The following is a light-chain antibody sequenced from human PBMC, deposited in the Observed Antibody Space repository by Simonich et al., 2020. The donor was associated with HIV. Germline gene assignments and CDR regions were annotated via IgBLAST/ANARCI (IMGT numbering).Light chain of an antibody. V-gene: IGLV2-23*02. CDR2: EVS. Sequence: QSALTQSASVSGSPGQSITIACTGTSRDVGGYDYVSWYQPHPGKAPKLMIYEVSQRPSGVSNRFSGSKSGNTASLTISGLQAEDEADYYCCSYAGSDTVLFGGGTRLTVL. CDR1: SRDVGGYDY. CDR3: CSYAGSDTVL. J-gene: IGLJ2*01.